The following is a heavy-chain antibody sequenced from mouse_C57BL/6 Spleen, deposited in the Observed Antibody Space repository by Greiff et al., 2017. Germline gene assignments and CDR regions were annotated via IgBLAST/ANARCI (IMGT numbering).Heavy chain of an antibody. CDR3: ARTGTGGYYFDY. CDR2: IYPGSGNT. J-gene: IGHJ2*01. Sequence: VQLVESGAELVRPGASVKLSCKASGYTFTDYYINWVKQRPGQGLEWIARIYPGSGNTYYNEKFKGKATLTAEKSSSTAYMQLSSLTSEDSAVYFCARTGTGGYYFDYWGQGTTLTVSS. CDR1: GYTFTDYY. D-gene: IGHD4-1*01. V-gene: IGHV1-76*01.